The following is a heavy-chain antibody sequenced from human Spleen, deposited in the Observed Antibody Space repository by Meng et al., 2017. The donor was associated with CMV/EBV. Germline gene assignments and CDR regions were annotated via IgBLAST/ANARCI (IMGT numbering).Heavy chain of an antibody. V-gene: IGHV3-23*03. CDR3: VEARRGRCYCPES. CDR2: IYSGDITT. Sequence: GESLKISCATSGFTFSTYAVNWIRQAPGRGLEWVSVIYSGDITTYYADSVRGRFTVSSDNSKNTLYLQMNTMRADDTAKYYCVEARRGRCYCPESWGQGTLVTVSS. D-gene: IGHD3-10*01. J-gene: IGHJ5*02. CDR1: GFTFSTYA.